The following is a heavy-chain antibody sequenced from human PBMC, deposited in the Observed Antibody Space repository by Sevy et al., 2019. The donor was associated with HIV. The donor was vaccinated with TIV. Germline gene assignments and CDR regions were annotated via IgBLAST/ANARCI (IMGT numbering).Heavy chain of an antibody. Sequence: GGSLRLSCAASGFTVSSNYMSWVRQAPGKGLEWVSVIYSGGSTYYADSVKGRFTISRDNSKNTLYLQMNSLRAEDTAVYYCARDRKIGGYSYGPVYWYQGTLVTVSS. CDR1: GFTVSSNY. J-gene: IGHJ4*02. CDR2: IYSGGST. V-gene: IGHV3-66*02. CDR3: ARDRKIGGYSYGPVY. D-gene: IGHD5-18*01.